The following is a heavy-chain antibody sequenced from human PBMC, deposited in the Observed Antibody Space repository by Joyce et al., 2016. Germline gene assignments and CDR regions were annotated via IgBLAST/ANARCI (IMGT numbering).Heavy chain of an antibody. Sequence: QVHLVQSGAEVKKSGSSVKVSCKASGGSFNKYTVSWVRQAPGQGLAWMGRIMPMLNMTNYAQEFQGRVTITADKSTTTAYMQLTGLRSDDTAVYFCAGTFNYPHHDGMDVWGQGTTVTVSS. V-gene: IGHV1-69*02. CDR3: AGTFNYPHHDGMDV. J-gene: IGHJ6*02. CDR1: GGSFNKYT. D-gene: IGHD5-24*01. CDR2: IMPMLNMT.